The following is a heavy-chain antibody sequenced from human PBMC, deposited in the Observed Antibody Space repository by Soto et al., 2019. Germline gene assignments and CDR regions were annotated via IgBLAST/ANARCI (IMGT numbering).Heavy chain of an antibody. CDR3: ARDMSIVVYNWFDP. D-gene: IGHD2-21*01. J-gene: IGHJ5*02. CDR2: ISYDGSNK. Sequence: PGGSLRLSCAASGFTFSSYAMHWVRQAPGKGLEWVAVISYDGSNKYYADSVKGRFTISRDNSKNTLYLQMNSLRAEDTAVYYCARDMSIVVYNWFDPWGQGTLVPSPQ. CDR1: GFTFSSYA. V-gene: IGHV3-30-3*01.